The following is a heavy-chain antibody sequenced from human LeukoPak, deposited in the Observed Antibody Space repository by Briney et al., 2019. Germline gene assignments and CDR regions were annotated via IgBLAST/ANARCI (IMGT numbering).Heavy chain of an antibody. J-gene: IGHJ6*02. V-gene: IGHV3-33*08. CDR2: IWYDGSNK. CDR3: ARDCGGGCPGGVAYYYYGMDV. Sequence: PGGSLRLSCAASGFTFSSYAMHWVRQAPGKGLEWVAVIWYDGSNKYYADSVKGRFTISRDNSKNTLYLQMNSLRAEDTAVYYCARDCGGGCPGGVAYYYYGMDVWGQGTTVTVSS. CDR1: GFTFSSYA. D-gene: IGHD2-21*02.